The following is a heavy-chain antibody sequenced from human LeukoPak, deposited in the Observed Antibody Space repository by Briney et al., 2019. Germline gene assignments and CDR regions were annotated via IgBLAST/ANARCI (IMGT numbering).Heavy chain of an antibody. V-gene: IGHV4-30-2*01. CDR2: IYHSGST. Sequence: SETLSLTCTVSGGSISSGGYYWSWIRQPPGKGLEWIGYIYHSGSTYYNPSLKSRVTISVDTSKNQFSLKLSSVTAADTAVYYCARGIDPSGWTPYLDYWGQGTLVTVSS. CDR1: GGSISSGGYY. D-gene: IGHD6-19*01. CDR3: ARGIDPSGWTPYLDY. J-gene: IGHJ4*02.